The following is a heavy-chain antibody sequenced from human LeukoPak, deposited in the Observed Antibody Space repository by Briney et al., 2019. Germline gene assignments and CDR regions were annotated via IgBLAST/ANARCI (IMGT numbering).Heavy chain of an antibody. CDR2: IIPIFGTA. D-gene: IGHD2-2*01. CDR3: ARGTHNPPVVPAARYYYYGMDV. CDR1: GYTFTGYY. Sequence: SVKVSCKASGYTFTGYYLHWVRQAPGQGLEWMGGIIPIFGTANYAQKFQGRVTITADESTSTAYMELSSLRSEDTAVYYCARGTHNPPVVPAARYYYYGMDVWGQGTTVTVSS. V-gene: IGHV1-69*13. J-gene: IGHJ6*02.